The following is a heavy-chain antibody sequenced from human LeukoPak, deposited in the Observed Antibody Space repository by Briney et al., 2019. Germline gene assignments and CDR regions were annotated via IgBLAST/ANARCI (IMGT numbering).Heavy chain of an antibody. J-gene: IGHJ4*02. V-gene: IGHV4-59*01. CDR3: ATLGYCSGGSCSFDY. D-gene: IGHD2-15*01. CDR1: GGSISSYY. Sequence: SETLSLTCTVSGGSISSYYWSWIRQPPGKGLEWIGYIYYSGSTNYNPSLKSRVTISVDTSKNQFSLKLSSVTAADTAVYYCATLGYCSGGSCSFDYWGQGTLVTVSS. CDR2: IYYSGST.